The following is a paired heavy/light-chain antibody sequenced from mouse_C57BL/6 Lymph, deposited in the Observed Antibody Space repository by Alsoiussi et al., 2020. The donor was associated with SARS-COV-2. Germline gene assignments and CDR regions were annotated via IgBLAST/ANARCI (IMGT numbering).Light chain of an antibody. CDR1: QSIVHSNGNTY. J-gene: IGKJ1*01. CDR3: FQGSHVPPT. CDR2: KVS. Sequence: DVLMTQTPLSLPVSLGDQASISCRSSQSIVHSNGNTYLEWYLQKPGQSPKLLIYKVSNRFSGVPDRFSGSGSGTDFTLKISRVEAEDLGVYYCFQGSHVPPTFGGGTKLEIK. V-gene: IGKV1-117*01.
Heavy chain of an antibody. CDR1: GYTFTSYW. J-gene: IGHJ3*01. V-gene: IGHV1-50*01. CDR2: IDPSDSYT. CDR3: ALLRPFAY. D-gene: IGHD2-12*01. Sequence: QVQLQQPGAELVKPGASVKLSCKASGYTFTSYWMQWVKQRPGQGLEWIGEIDPSDSYTNYNQKFKGKATLTVDTSSSTAYMQLSSLTSEDSAVYYCALLRPFAYWGQGTLVTVSA.